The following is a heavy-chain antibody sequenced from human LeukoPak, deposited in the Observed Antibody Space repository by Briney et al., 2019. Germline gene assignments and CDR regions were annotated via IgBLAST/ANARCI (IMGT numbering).Heavy chain of an antibody. J-gene: IGHJ6*04. Sequence: SETLSLTCTVSGGSISSYYWSWIRQPAGKGLEWIGRFYTNGSTNYNPSLKRRVTMSVDTSKNQFSLKLSSVTAADTAVYYCARGPPLYSGYSSSWYDVWGKGTTVTVSS. D-gene: IGHD6-13*01. CDR2: FYTNGST. V-gene: IGHV4-4*07. CDR3: ARGPPLYSGYSSSWYDV. CDR1: GGSISSYY.